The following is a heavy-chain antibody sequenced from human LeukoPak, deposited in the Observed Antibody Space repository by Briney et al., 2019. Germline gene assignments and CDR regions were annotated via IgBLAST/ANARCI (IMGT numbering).Heavy chain of an antibody. D-gene: IGHD3-3*01. CDR3: ARGDFCSKSNCYLRPMDV. CDR2: IYYSGST. V-gene: IGHV4-59*01. J-gene: IGHJ6*03. Sequence: SETLSLTCTVSGGSISDYYWNWIRQPPGKGLEWIGYIYYSGSTTYNPSLKSRVTMSVDTAKNQFSLKLRSVTAADTAIYYCARGDFCSKSNCYLRPMDVWGKRTTVTVSS. CDR1: GGSISDYY.